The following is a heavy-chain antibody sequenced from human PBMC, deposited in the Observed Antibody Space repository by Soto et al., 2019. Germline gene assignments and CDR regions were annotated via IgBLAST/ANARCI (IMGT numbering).Heavy chain of an antibody. CDR1: GYRFSTYW. J-gene: IGHJ4*02. Sequence: GESLKISCKASGYRFSTYWIGWVRQRPGKGPEWMAIIYPGDSDTRENPSFQGQVTISADKSSNTVHLQWRSLKASDTAIYYCARLGGVVDTGTWIQWGQGTPVTVSS. V-gene: IGHV5-51*01. CDR3: ARLGGVVDTGTWIQ. D-gene: IGHD3-22*01. CDR2: IYPGDSDT.